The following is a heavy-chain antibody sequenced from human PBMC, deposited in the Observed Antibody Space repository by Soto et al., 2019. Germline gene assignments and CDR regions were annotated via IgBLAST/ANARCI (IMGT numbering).Heavy chain of an antibody. CDR3: ARRDNWNDRPFDY. J-gene: IGHJ4*02. CDR2: IHPGGSDT. CDR1: GYFFTSYW. D-gene: IGHD1-1*01. V-gene: IGHV5-51*01. Sequence: PGEPLKISCEGSGYFFTSYWIGWVRQMPGKGLEWMGIIHPGGSDTRYSPSFQGQVTISVDMSINTAYLEWSSLKASDTAIYYCARRDNWNDRPFDYWGLGXLVTVSS.